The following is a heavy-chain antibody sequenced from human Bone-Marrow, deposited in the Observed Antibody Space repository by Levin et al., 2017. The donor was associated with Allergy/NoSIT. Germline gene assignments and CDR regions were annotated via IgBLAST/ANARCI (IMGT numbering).Heavy chain of an antibody. CDR2: IWDDGSYQ. V-gene: IGHV3-33*01. D-gene: IGHD2-2*02. CDR3: ASNTDAGLDV. CDR1: GLSFSTLG. J-gene: IGHJ6*04. Sequence: QPGGSLRLSCVGSGLSFSTLGMNWVRQAPGKGLEWVAIIWDDGSYQYYADSVRGRFIISRDNSKNTLYLEMNSLRVDDTAVYYCASNTDAGLDVWGEGTTVTVSS.